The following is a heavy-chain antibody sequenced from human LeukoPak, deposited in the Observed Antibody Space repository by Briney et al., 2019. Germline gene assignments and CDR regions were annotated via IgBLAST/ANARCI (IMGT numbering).Heavy chain of an antibody. V-gene: IGHV1-18*01. J-gene: IGHJ4*02. CDR1: GYTFTSYG. Sequence: ASVKVSCKASGYTFTSYGISWVRQAPGQGLEWMGWISAYNGNTNYAQKLQGRVTMTTDTSTSTAYMELRSLRSDDTAVYYCARTKGLRLPEPPEKSVRFDYWGQGTLVTVSS. D-gene: IGHD5-12*01. CDR3: ARTKGLRLPEPPEKSVRFDY. CDR2: ISAYNGNT.